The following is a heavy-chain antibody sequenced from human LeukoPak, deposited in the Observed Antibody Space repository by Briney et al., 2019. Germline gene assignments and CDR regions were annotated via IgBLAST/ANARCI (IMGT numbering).Heavy chain of an antibody. J-gene: IGHJ4*02. Sequence: SETLSLTCTVSGGSISSRSYSWGWIRHPPGKGLEWIGSLYFSGSTYYNPSLKSRVTISGDTSKNQFSLKVTSVTAADAAVYYCARIPPSSGYYYFDYWGQGILVTVSS. CDR2: LYFSGST. D-gene: IGHD3-22*01. V-gene: IGHV4-39*07. CDR3: ARIPPSSGYYYFDY. CDR1: GGSISSRSYS.